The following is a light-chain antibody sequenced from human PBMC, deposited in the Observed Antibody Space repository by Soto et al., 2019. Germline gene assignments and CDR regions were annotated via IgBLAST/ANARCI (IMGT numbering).Light chain of an antibody. V-gene: IGLV2-14*03. Sequence: QSVLTQPASVSGSPGQSITISCTGTSSDVGAYSYVSWYQQHPGKAPKLMIYDLTHRPSGVSNRFSGSKSGNTASLTISGLQTEDEADYYCASYTSSSTLLYVFGTGTKVTVL. CDR3: ASYTSSSTLLYV. CDR2: DLT. CDR1: SSDVGAYSY. J-gene: IGLJ1*01.